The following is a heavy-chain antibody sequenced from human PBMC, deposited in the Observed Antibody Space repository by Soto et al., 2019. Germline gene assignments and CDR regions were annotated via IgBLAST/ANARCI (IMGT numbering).Heavy chain of an antibody. CDR2: INSDGSST. V-gene: IGHV3-74*01. Sequence: GESLKISCAASGFTFSSYWMHWVRQAPGKGLVWVSRINSDGSSTSYADSVKGRFTISRDNAKNTLYLQMNSLRAEDTAVYYCASGALFGELSMDVWGKGTTVTVSS. D-gene: IGHD3-10*02. CDR1: GFTFSSYW. CDR3: ASGALFGELSMDV. J-gene: IGHJ6*03.